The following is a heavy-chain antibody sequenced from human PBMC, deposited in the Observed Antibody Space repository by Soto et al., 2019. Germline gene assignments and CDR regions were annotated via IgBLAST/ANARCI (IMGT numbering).Heavy chain of an antibody. CDR1: GFTFSSYA. J-gene: IGHJ4*02. CDR2: ISGSGGST. CDR3: AKDRHIVVVTALYFDY. D-gene: IGHD2-21*02. V-gene: IGHV3-23*01. Sequence: EVQLLESGGGLVQPGGSLRLSCAASGFTFSSYAMSWVRQAPGKGLEWVSAISGSGGSTYYADSVKGRFTISRDNSKNTLELQMNSLRAEDTAVYYCAKDRHIVVVTALYFDYWGQGTLVTVSS.